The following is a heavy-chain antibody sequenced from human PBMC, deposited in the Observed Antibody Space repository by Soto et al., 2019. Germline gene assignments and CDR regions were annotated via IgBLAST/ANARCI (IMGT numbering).Heavy chain of an antibody. CDR1: RFTFSGYS. J-gene: IGHJ4*02. CDR3: AKSYGDTWKHYYFDY. CDR2: ISGSGGST. Sequence: EVQLLESGGGLVQPGGSLRLSCAASRFTFSGYSMSWVRQAPGKGLERVSGISGSGGSTYYADSVKGRFTISRHNSESTLFLHMNSLRAEDTALYYCAKSYGDTWKHYYFDYWGQGTLVTVSS. V-gene: IGHV3-23*01. D-gene: IGHD3-3*02.